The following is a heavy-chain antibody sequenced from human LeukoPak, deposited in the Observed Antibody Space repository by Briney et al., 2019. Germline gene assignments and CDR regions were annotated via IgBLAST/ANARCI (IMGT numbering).Heavy chain of an antibody. D-gene: IGHD5-12*01. J-gene: IGHJ4*02. CDR3: ARDVSGYDYYFDY. CDR1: GYTFTSYG. CDR2: INAGNGNT. Sequence: AASVKVSCKASGYTFTSYGISWVRQAPGQGLEWMGWINAGNGNTKYSQKFQGRVTITRDTSASTAYMELSSLRSEDTAVYYCARDVSGYDYYFDYWGQGTLVTVSS. V-gene: IGHV1-3*01.